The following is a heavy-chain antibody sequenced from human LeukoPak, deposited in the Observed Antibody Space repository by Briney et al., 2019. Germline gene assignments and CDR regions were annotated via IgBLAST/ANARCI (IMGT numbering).Heavy chain of an antibody. V-gene: IGHV3-30*14. Sequence: PGGSLRLSCTVSGFTFNTFAMHWVRQSPGKGLEWVALISYDGNDKYHTDSVKGRFTISRDISKNTVYLQMNSLRPEDTAVYYCARDPRDRIFGPLDYWGQGTLVTVSS. J-gene: IGHJ4*02. CDR3: ARDPRDRIFGPLDY. D-gene: IGHD3/OR15-3a*01. CDR1: GFTFNTFA. CDR2: ISYDGNDK.